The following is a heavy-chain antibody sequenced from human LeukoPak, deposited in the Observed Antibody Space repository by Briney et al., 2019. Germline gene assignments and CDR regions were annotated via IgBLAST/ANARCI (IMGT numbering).Heavy chain of an antibody. Sequence: PGGSLRLSCAASGFIFSSYSMHWVRQAPGKGLEWVSYISSSGSTRVYADSVKGRFTISRDNAKNSVYLQMNSLRAEDTAVYYCSGGEPFQSQGYYHYMDVWGNGTTVTVSS. J-gene: IGHJ6*03. CDR2: ISSSGSTR. V-gene: IGHV3-48*04. CDR1: GFIFSSYS. CDR3: SGGEPFQSQGYYHYMDV. D-gene: IGHD1-14*01.